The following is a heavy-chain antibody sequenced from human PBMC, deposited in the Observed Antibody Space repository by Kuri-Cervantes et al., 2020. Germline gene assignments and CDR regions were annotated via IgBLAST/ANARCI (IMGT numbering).Heavy chain of an antibody. D-gene: IGHD3-22*01. CDR1: GGSVSSGSYY. V-gene: IGHV4-61*01. CDR3: ARGGYYDNSGYYWYFDL. CDR2: IYYSGST. J-gene: IGHJ2*01. Sequence: SETLSLTCTVSGGSVSSGSYYWSWIRQPPGKGLEWIGYIYYSGSTNYNPSLKSRVTISVDTSKNQFSLKLSSVTAADTAVYYCARGGYYDNSGYYWYFDLWGRGTLVTVSS.